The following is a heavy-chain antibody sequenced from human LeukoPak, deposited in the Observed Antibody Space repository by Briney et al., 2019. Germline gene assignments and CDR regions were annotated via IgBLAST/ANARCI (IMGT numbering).Heavy chain of an antibody. J-gene: IGHJ3*02. CDR2: IYYSGSH. Sequence: SQTLSLPCTVSSRSHSNQYWSWIRHPPGKGLVWIGYIYYSGSHNFNPSLKSRVPISEAPSKHQFSLKLSSVTAVDTAVYYCAREDESYGSSGYEAFDIWGQGTMVTVSS. CDR3: AREDESYGSSGYEAFDI. D-gene: IGHD3-22*01. CDR1: SRSHSNQY. V-gene: IGHV4-59*11.